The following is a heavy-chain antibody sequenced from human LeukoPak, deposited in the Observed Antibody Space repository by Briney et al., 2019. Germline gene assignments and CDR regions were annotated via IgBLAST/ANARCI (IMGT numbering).Heavy chain of an antibody. CDR1: GFSVSDKS. Sequence: GGSLRLSCAVSGFSVSDKSLSWVRQAPGKGLEWVSLIYSDGQTFYSESVKGRFAISRDTSKNTLFLQMNSLRVEDTAMYFCANYYYENNDDFWGQGTLVTVSS. D-gene: IGHD3-22*01. CDR3: ANYYYENNDDF. V-gene: IGHV3-53*01. CDR2: IYSDGQT. J-gene: IGHJ4*02.